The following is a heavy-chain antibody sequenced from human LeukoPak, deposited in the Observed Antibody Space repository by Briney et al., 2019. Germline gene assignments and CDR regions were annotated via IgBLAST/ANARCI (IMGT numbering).Heavy chain of an antibody. Sequence: TSETLSLTCTVSGYSITSGYYWGWIRQPPGKGLEWIGSIYHSGTTHYNPSLKSRLTISVDTSKNQFSLKLSSVTAADTAVYYCARGGYNYAPAGVGSFDIWGQGTMVTLSS. J-gene: IGHJ3*02. V-gene: IGHV4-38-2*02. CDR3: ARGGYNYAPAGVGSFDI. CDR1: GYSITSGYY. CDR2: IYHSGTT. D-gene: IGHD5-18*01.